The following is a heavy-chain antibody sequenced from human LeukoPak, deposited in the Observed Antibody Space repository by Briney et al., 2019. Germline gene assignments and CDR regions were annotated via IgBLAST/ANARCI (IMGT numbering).Heavy chain of an antibody. CDR2: TYYRSKWYN. CDR1: RDSVSSNSAA. J-gene: IGHJ5*02. D-gene: IGHD6-13*01. V-gene: IGHV6-1*01. CDR3: ARSNRGYSSNWYVMNWFDP. Sequence: SQTLSLTCAISRDSVSSNSAAWNWIRQSPSRGLEWLGRTYYRSKWYNDYAVSVKSRITINPDTSKNQFSLQLNSVTPEDTAVYYCARSNRGYSSNWYVMNWFDPWGQGTLVTVSS.